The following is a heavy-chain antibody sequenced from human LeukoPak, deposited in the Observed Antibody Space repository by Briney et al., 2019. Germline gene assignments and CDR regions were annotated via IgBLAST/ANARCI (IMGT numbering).Heavy chain of an antibody. D-gene: IGHD3-10*01. CDR1: GFTFSSYS. V-gene: IGHV3-21*01. CDR2: ISSSSSYI. J-gene: IGHJ4*02. Sequence: GGSLRLSCAASGFTFSSYSMNWVRQAPGKGLEWVSSISSSSSYIYYADSVKGRFTISRDNAKNSLYLQMNSLRAEDTAVYYCARADYGSGSYWPYWGQGTLVTVSS. CDR3: ARADYGSGSYWPY.